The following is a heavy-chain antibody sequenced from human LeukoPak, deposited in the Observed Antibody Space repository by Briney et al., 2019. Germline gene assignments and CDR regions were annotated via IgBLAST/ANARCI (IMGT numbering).Heavy chain of an antibody. CDR3: ARDRWDYSNYEGYYYYMDV. V-gene: IGHV4-34*01. J-gene: IGHJ6*03. CDR2: INHSGST. Sequence: SETLSLTCAVYGGSFSGYYWSWIRQPPGKGLEWIGEINHSGSTNYNPSLKSRVTISVDTSKNQFSLKLSSVTAADTAVYYCARDRWDYSNYEGYYYYMDVWGKGTTVTVSS. D-gene: IGHD4-11*01. CDR1: GGSFSGYY.